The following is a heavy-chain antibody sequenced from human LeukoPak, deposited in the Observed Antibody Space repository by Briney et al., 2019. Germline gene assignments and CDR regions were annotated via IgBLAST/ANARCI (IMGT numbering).Heavy chain of an antibody. V-gene: IGHV3-33*01. D-gene: IGHD6-25*01. CDR1: GFTSSSYG. Sequence: QTGGSLRLSCAASGFTSSSYGMHWVRQAPGKGLEWVAVIWYDGSNKYYADSVKGRFTISRDNSKNTLYLQMNSLRAEDTAVYYCAREENAAGYFDYWGQGTLVTVSS. J-gene: IGHJ4*02. CDR3: AREENAAGYFDY. CDR2: IWYDGSNK.